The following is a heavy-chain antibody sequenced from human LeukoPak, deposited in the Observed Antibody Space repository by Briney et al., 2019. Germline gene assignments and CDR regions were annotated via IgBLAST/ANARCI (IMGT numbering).Heavy chain of an antibody. D-gene: IGHD2-2*01. CDR2: IYTSGST. CDR1: GGSLSSGSYY. J-gene: IGHJ2*01. Sequence: SETLSLTCTVSGGSLSSGSYYWSWIRQPAGKGLEWIGRIYTSGSTNYNPSLKSRVTISVDTSKNQFSLKLSSVTAADTAVYYCARAAPTAGIVVVPAASSGYFDLWGRGTLVTVSS. V-gene: IGHV4-61*02. CDR3: ARAAPTAGIVVVPAASSGYFDL.